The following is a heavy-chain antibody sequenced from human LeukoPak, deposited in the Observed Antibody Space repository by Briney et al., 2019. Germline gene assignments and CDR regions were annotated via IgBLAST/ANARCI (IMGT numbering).Heavy chain of an antibody. V-gene: IGHV3-30-3*01. CDR2: ISVDGLNQ. CDR1: GFTFSSYA. Sequence: GRSLRLSCAASGFTFSSYAMHWVRQAPGKGLEWVAVISVDGLNQYYADSVKGRFTISRDDSKNTLYLRMNSLRGEDTAVYYCARFAAGGSYYYYMDVWGKGTRVTVSS. D-gene: IGHD6-25*01. J-gene: IGHJ6*03. CDR3: ARFAAGGSYYYYMDV.